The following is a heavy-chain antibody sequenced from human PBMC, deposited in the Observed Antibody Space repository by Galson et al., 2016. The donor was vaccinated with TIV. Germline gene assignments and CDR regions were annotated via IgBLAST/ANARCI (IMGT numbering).Heavy chain of an antibody. CDR2: IGGTGGRT. V-gene: IGHV3-23*01. J-gene: IGHJ4*02. Sequence: SLRLSCAASGFRFNSYAMNWVRQAPGKGLEWVSSIGGTGGRTYYADSVKGRCTISRDSYKDTVYLQKNSMRAEDTALYFCAKDRQGIPSSLDYWGQGILVTVSS. D-gene: IGHD5-18*01. CDR1: GFRFNSYA. CDR3: AKDRQGIPSSLDY.